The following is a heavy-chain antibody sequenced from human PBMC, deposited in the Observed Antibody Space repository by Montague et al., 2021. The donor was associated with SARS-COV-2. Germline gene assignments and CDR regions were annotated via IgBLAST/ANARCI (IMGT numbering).Heavy chain of an antibody. CDR1: GFIFGDY. V-gene: IGHV4-59*08. D-gene: IGHD4-11*01. Sequence: LRLSCAASGFIFGDYWMSWIRQPPGKGLEWIGYIYYSGSTNYHPSLKSRVTISVDTSKNQFSLNVRSVTAADTGLFYCVRVTHPRSAWPYYMDVWGKGTTVTV. CDR3: VRVTHPRSAWPYYMDV. J-gene: IGHJ6*03. CDR2: IYYSGST.